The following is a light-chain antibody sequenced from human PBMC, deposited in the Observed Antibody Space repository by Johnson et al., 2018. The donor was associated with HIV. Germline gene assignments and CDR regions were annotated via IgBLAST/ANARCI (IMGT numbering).Light chain of an antibody. CDR3: GTWDTILQTFV. J-gene: IGLJ1*01. CDR2: ADD. Sequence: QPVLTQPPSVSAAPGQKVTISCSGSSSNIGNNDVSWYQRLPGTAPKVLISADDKRPSGIPDRFSGSTPGPSATLVIAGLQTWDEADYFCGTWDTILQTFVFGTGTEVSVL. CDR1: SSNIGNND. V-gene: IGLV1-51*01.